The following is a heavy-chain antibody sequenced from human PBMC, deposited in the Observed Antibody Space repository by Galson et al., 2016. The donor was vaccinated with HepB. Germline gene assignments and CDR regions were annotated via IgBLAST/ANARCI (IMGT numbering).Heavy chain of an antibody. D-gene: IGHD3-10*01. V-gene: IGHV3-7*01. J-gene: IGHJ4*02. CDR1: GFTFNANW. CDR3: SREMTGSYFD. CDR2: IRGDGIVS. Sequence: SLRLSCAASGFTFNANWMHWVRQAPGKGLEWVANIRGDGIVSYYAESVRGRFTISRDNAKNSLYLQMNGLRVDETAVYYCSREMTGSYFDWGQGTLVTVSS.